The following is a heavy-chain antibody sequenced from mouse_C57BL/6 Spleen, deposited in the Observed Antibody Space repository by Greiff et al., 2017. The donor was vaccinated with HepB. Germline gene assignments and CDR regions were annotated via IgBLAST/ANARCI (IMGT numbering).Heavy chain of an antibody. Sequence: VQLQQPGAELVKPGASVKLSCKASGYTFTSYWMQWVKQRPGQGLEWIGEIDPSASYTNYNQKFKGKATLTVDTASSTAYMQRSSLTSEDSAVYYCARRELGRSGPGFDYWGQGTTLTVSS. V-gene: IGHV1-50*01. D-gene: IGHD4-1*01. J-gene: IGHJ2*01. CDR3: ARRELGRSGPGFDY. CDR2: IDPSASYT. CDR1: GYTFTSYW.